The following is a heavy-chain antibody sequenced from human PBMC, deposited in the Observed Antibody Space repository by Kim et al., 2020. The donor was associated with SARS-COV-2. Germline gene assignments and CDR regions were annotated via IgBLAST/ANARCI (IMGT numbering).Heavy chain of an antibody. D-gene: IGHD3-22*01. Sequence: GGSLRLSCAASGFTLSSYDMHWVRQATGKGLEWVSTIGTAGDTYYSGSVKGRFTISRENAKNSLYLQMNSLRAGDTAVYYCARDGGHYYDSSGGLDYWG. J-gene: IGHJ4*01. CDR2: IGTAGDT. CDR3: ARDGGHYYDSSGGLDY. CDR1: GFTLSSYD. V-gene: IGHV3-13*04.